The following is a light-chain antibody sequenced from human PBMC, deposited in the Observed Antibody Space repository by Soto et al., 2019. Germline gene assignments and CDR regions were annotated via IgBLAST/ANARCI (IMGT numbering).Light chain of an antibody. CDR1: QTITNY. J-gene: IGKJ1*01. Sequence: DIQMSQSPSSLSASVGDRVTITCRASQTITNYLNWYQQRPGKAPYLLIYAASSLQSGVPSRFSGRGAGTDFTLTISSLQPGDFGPYYCQKSNYTPLTFGQGTKVEIK. CDR3: QKSNYTPLT. V-gene: IGKV1-39*01. CDR2: AAS.